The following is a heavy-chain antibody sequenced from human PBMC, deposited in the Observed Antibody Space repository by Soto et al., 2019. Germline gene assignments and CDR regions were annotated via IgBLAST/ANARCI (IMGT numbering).Heavy chain of an antibody. D-gene: IGHD5-12*01. CDR2: INAYNGNT. CDR3: AREAWLRLTLPFFDY. V-gene: IGHV1-3*01. Sequence: ASVKVSCKASGYTFTSYAMHWVRQAPGQRLEWMGWINAYNGNTNYSQKLQGRVTMTTDTSTSTAYMELRSLRSDDTAVCYCAREAWLRLTLPFFDYWGQGTLVTVSS. CDR1: GYTFTSYA. J-gene: IGHJ4*02.